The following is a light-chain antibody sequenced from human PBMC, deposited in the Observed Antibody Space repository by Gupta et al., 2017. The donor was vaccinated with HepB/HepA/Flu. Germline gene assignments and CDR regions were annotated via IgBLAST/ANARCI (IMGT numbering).Light chain of an antibody. CDR2: EVS. CDR1: SSDVGGYKY. V-gene: IGLV2-8*01. J-gene: IGLJ1*01. CDR3: SSYAGNNKYV. Sequence: QSALTQPPSASGSLGQSVTISCTGTSSDVGGYKYVSWYQQDPGKAPKLLIYEVSERPSWVPARFSASRSGNTASLTVSGLQAEDESYYYCSSYAGNNKYVFGSGTKVTVL.